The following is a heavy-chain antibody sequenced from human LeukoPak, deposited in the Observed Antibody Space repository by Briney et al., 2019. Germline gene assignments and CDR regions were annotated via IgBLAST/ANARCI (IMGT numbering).Heavy chain of an antibody. D-gene: IGHD6-13*01. CDR2: ISGDGGST. CDR1: GFTFDDYA. J-gene: IGHJ4*02. CDR3: AKDYAAAGTAYFDY. V-gene: IGHV3-43*02. Sequence: GGSLRLSCAASGFTFDDYAMHWVRQAPGKGLEWVSLISGDGGSTYYADSVKGRFTISRDNSKNSLYLQMNSVRTEDTALYYCAKDYAAAGTAYFDYWGQGTLVTVSS.